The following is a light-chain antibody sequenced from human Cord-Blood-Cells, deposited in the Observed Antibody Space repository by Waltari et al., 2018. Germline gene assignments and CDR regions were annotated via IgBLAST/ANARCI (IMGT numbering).Light chain of an antibody. CDR2: LGS. CDR1: QSLLHSNGYNY. V-gene: IGKV2-28*01. CDR3: MQALQTPRT. Sequence: DIVMTQSPLSLPVTPGEPASISCRSSQSLLHSNGYNYLDWYLQKPGQSPQLLIYLGSNLASGVPDRFSGSGSGTDFTLKISRVEAEDVGVYYCMQALQTPRTFGGGTKVEIK. J-gene: IGKJ4*01.